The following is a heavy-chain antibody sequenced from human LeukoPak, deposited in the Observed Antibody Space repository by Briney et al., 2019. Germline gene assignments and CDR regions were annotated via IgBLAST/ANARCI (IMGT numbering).Heavy chain of an antibody. CDR1: GYIFTGFY. CDR2: INPNSGGT. Sequence: ASVKVSFKASGYIFTGFYMHWVRQAPGQGLEWMGWINPNSGGTNYAQEFPGRVTLTRDTSTRTVYMELSSLRSENTAVYYCARETYYYDSSGKGFDYSGQGTLVTVSS. J-gene: IGHJ4*02. V-gene: IGHV1-2*02. CDR3: ARETYYYDSSGKGFDY. D-gene: IGHD3-22*01.